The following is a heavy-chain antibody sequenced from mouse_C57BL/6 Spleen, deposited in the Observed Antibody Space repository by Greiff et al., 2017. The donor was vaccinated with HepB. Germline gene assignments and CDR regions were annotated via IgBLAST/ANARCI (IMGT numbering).Heavy chain of an antibody. V-gene: IGHV1-72*01. D-gene: IGHD1-1*01. CDR1: GYTFTSYW. J-gene: IGHJ4*01. CDR3: ARRGITTVVAHYYAMDY. CDR2: IDPNSGGT. Sequence: QVQLQQPGAELVKPGASVKLSCKASGYTFTSYWMHWVKQRPGRGLEWIGRIDPNSGGTKYNEKFKSKATLTVDKPSSTAYMQLSGLTSEDSAVYYCARRGITTVVAHYYAMDYWGQGTSVTVSS.